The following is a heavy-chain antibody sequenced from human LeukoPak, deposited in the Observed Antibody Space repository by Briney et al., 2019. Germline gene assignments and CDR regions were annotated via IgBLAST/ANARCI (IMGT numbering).Heavy chain of an antibody. CDR1: GVSFRDYT. Sequence: RASVKVSCKASGVSFRDYTINWVRQAPGQGLEWMGAIIPISGTTNYAQRLQGRVTLTMDDSATTAFMEMGSLRSEDTAVYYCASRFTARQLVPADYYHMDVWGKGTTVFVSS. CDR2: IIPISGTT. J-gene: IGHJ6*03. CDR3: ASRFTARQLVPADYYHMDV. D-gene: IGHD6-13*01. V-gene: IGHV1-69*05.